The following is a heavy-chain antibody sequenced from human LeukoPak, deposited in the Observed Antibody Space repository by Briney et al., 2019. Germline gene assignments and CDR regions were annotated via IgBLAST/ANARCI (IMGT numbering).Heavy chain of an antibody. CDR1: GGTFSSYA. CDR2: IIPIFGTA. Sequence: SVKVSCKASGGTFSSYAISWVRQAPGQGLEWMGGIIPIFGTANYAQKFQGRVTITADESTSTAYMELSSLRSEDTAVYYCAREKRVVAATNNWFDPWGQGTLVTVSS. J-gene: IGHJ5*02. V-gene: IGHV1-69*13. CDR3: AREKRVVAATNNWFDP. D-gene: IGHD2-15*01.